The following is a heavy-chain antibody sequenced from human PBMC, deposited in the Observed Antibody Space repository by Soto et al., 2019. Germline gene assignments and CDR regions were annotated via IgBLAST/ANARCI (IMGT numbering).Heavy chain of an antibody. J-gene: IGHJ6*02. CDR3: ARGRVATITDYYYYYGMDV. Sequence: SETLSLTCTVSGGSISSSSYYWGWIRQPPGKGLEWIGSIYYSGSTYYNPSLKNRVTKSVDTSKNQFSLKLSSVTAADTAVYYCARGRVATITDYYYYYGMDVWGQGTTVTVSS. CDR1: GGSISSSSYY. D-gene: IGHD5-12*01. CDR2: IYYSGST. V-gene: IGHV4-39*02.